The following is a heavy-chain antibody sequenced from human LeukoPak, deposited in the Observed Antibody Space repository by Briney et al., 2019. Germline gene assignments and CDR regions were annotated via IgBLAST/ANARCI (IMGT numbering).Heavy chain of an antibody. V-gene: IGHV1-18*01. Sequence: ASVKVSCKASGYTFTSYGISWVRQAPGQGLEWMGWISAYNGNTNYAQKLQGRVTMTTDTSTSTAYMELRSLRSDDTAVYYCARVGHDYGDYGSILPFDYWGQGTLVTVSS. CDR1: GYTFTSYG. D-gene: IGHD4-17*01. J-gene: IGHJ4*02. CDR3: ARVGHDYGDYGSILPFDY. CDR2: ISAYNGNT.